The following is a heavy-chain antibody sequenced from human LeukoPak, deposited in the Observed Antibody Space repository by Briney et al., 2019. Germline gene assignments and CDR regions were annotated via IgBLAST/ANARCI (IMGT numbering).Heavy chain of an antibody. CDR1: GYTFTGYS. D-gene: IGHD3-22*01. CDR3: ARVDDRGHYYDSSGPRKLFDY. V-gene: IGHV1-2*02. Sequence: GASVKVSCQASGYTFTGYSMHWVRQAPGQRLTWIGWINPGRGGTNYAQKFQGRVTMTRDTSISTAYMQLSRLSSDDTAVYYCARVDDRGHYYDSSGPRKLFDYWGQGTLVTVSS. J-gene: IGHJ4*02. CDR2: INPGRGGT.